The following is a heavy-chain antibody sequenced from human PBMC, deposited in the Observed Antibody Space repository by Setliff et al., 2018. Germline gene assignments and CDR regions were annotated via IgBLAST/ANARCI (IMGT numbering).Heavy chain of an antibody. CDR3: AIAPGREDYYYMDV. D-gene: IGHD1-1*01. CDR2: IYTSWST. Sequence: PSETLSLTCTVSGDSISSRRNYWGWFRQPAGKELEWIGQIYTSWSTNYNPSLKSRVTILLDTSKNQFSLTLTSVTAADTAVYYCAIAPGREDYYYMDVWGKGTKVTVSS. J-gene: IGHJ6*03. CDR1: GDSISSRRNY. V-gene: IGHV4-61*09.